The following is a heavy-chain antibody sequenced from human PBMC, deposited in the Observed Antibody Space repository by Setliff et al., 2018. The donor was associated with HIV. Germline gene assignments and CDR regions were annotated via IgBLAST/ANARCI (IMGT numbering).Heavy chain of an antibody. V-gene: IGHV4-39*01. D-gene: IGHD3-10*01. CDR2: INHSRST. CDR1: GGSISTSSHS. Sequence: LSLTCTVSGGSISTSSHSWGWIRQSPGKGLEWVGHINHSRSTFYIPSLKNRVTMSIDTSKNQFSLKLTSVNAADTSVYFCASRLPLSSGSAFAYWGQGTLVTVSS. J-gene: IGHJ4*02. CDR3: ASRLPLSSGSAFAY.